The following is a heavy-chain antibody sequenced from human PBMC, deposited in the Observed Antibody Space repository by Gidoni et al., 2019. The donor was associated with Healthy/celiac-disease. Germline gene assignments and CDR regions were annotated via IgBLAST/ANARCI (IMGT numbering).Heavy chain of an antibody. CDR3: ARHVPYYGAFDY. CDR1: GGSISRYY. J-gene: IGHJ4*02. Sequence: QVQLQESGPGLVKPSETLSLTCTVSGGSISRYYWSWIRQPPGKGLECIGYIYYSGSTNYNPSLKSRVTISVDTSKNQFSLKLSSVTAADTAVYYCARHVPYYGAFDYCGQGTLVTVSS. D-gene: IGHD4-17*01. V-gene: IGHV4-59*08. CDR2: IYYSGST.